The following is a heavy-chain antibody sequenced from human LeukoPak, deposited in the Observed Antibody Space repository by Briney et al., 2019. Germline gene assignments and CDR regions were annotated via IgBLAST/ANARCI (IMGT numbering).Heavy chain of an antibody. CDR1: GGTFSSYA. D-gene: IGHD1-26*01. CDR3: ARGYSGSY. Sequence: SVKVSCKASGGTFSSYAISWVRQAPGQGLEWMGGIIPIFGTANYAQKFQGRVTITADESTSTAYMELNSLRAKDTAVYYCARGYSGSYWGQGTLVTVSS. J-gene: IGHJ4*02. CDR2: IIPIFGTA. V-gene: IGHV1-69*13.